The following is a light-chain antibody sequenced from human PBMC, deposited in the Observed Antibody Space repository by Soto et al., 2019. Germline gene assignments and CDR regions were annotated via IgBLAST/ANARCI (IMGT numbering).Light chain of an antibody. CDR2: DTS. J-gene: IGLJ3*02. V-gene: IGLV7-46*01. Sequence: QAVVTQEPSLTVSPGGTVTLTCGSSTGAVTSGHYPYWFQQKPGPAPRTLIYDTSNKHSWTPARFSGSLLGGKAALTLSGAQPEDEAEYYCLLSYSGASWVFGGGTKVTVL. CDR3: LLSYSGASWV. CDR1: TGAVTSGHY.